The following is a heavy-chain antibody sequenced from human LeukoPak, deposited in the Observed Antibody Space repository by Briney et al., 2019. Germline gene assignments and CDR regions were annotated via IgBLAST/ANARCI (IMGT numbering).Heavy chain of an antibody. D-gene: IGHD3-9*01. V-gene: IGHV1-8*01. CDR3: ARGPTYYDILTGYSPGGNWFDP. CDR2: MNPNSGNT. CDR1: GYTFTSYD. J-gene: IGHJ5*02. Sequence: ASVKVSCKASGYTFTSYDINWVRQATGQGLEWMGWMNPNSGNTGYAQKFQGRVTMTRNTSISTAYMELSSLRSEDTAVYYCARGPTYYDILTGYSPGGNWFDPWGQGTLVTVSS.